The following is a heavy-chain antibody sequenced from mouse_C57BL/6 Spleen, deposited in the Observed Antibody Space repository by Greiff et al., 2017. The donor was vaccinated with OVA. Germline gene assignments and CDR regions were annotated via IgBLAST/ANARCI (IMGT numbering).Heavy chain of an antibody. CDR2: ISDGGSYT. CDR3: SRDQDYSNYFDY. D-gene: IGHD2-5*01. V-gene: IGHV5-4*01. J-gene: IGHJ2*01. Sequence: EVKLVESGGGLVKPGGSLKLSCAASGFTFSSYAMSWVRQTPEKRLEWVATISDGGSYTYYPDNVKGRFTISRDNAKNNLYLQMSHLKSEDTAMYYCSRDQDYSNYFDYWGQGTTLTVSS. CDR1: GFTFSSYA.